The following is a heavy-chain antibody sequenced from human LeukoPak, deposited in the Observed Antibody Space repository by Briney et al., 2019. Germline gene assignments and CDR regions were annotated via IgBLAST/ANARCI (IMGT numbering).Heavy chain of an antibody. J-gene: IGHJ3*02. CDR2: INHSGST. CDR3: AIHVAAAGYDAFDI. V-gene: IGHV4-34*01. D-gene: IGHD6-13*01. CDR1: GGSFSGYY. Sequence: SETLSLTCAVYGGSFSGYYWSWIRQPPGKGLEWIGEINHSGSTNYNPSLKSRVTISVDTSKNQFSLKLSSVTAADTAVYYCAIHVAAAGYDAFDIWGQGTMVTVSS.